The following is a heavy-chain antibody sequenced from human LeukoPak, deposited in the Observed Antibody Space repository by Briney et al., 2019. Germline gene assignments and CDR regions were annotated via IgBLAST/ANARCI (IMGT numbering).Heavy chain of an antibody. CDR1: GFTFSSYG. CDR3: ARYLRTPDVAFDI. J-gene: IGHJ3*02. Sequence: GGSLRLSCAASGFTFSSYGMHWVRQAPGKGLEWVAVISYDGSNKYYADSVKGRFTISRDNSKNTLYLQMNSLRAEDTAVYYCARYLRTPDVAFDIWGQGTMVTVSS. CDR2: ISYDGSNK. V-gene: IGHV3-30*03. D-gene: IGHD4-23*01.